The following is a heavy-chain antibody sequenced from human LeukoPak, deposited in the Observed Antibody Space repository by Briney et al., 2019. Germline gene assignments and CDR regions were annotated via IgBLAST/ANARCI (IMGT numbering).Heavy chain of an antibody. J-gene: IGHJ3*02. CDR1: GFTFGSYA. D-gene: IGHD4-17*01. CDR2: ISSRSNYI. V-gene: IGHV3-21*06. Sequence: GGSLRLSCAASGFTFGSYAMSWVRQAPGKGLEWVSSISSRSNYIYYADSVKGRFTISRDNAKNSLYLQMNSLRAEDTAVYYCARGGLDDDGDYPDAFDIWGQGTMVTVSS. CDR3: ARGGLDDDGDYPDAFDI.